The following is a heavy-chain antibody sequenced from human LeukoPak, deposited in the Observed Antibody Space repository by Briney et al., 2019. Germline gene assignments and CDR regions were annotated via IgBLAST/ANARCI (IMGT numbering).Heavy chain of an antibody. Sequence: GGSLRLSCAASGFTFSSYGMHWVRQAPGKGLEWVAVISYDGSNKYYADSVKGRFTISRDNSKNTLYLQMNSLRAEDTAVYYCAKTYGSGSYSYYGMDVWGQGTTVTVSS. D-gene: IGHD3-10*01. CDR1: GFTFSSYG. CDR2: ISYDGSNK. CDR3: AKTYGSGSYSYYGMDV. J-gene: IGHJ6*02. V-gene: IGHV3-30*18.